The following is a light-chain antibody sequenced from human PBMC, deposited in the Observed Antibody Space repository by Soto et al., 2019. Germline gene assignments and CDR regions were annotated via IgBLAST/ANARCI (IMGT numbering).Light chain of an antibody. Sequence: QSALTQPASVSGSPGQSITISCTATISDVYDYKYVSWYQQHPGKAPKLIIYEVTHRPSGVSSRFSGPKSDNTASLTISGHQGEDGADYYCGSFTPYSRGGFAGGTKLTV. CDR3: GSFTPYSRGG. J-gene: IGLJ3*02. CDR1: ISDVYDYKY. V-gene: IGLV2-14*01. CDR2: EVT.